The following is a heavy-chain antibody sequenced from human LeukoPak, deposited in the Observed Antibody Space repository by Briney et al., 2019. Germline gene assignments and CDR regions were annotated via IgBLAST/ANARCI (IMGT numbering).Heavy chain of an antibody. CDR2: INHSGST. V-gene: IGHV4-34*01. CDR3: ATLLLHDAFDI. Sequence: SETLSLTCAVYGGSVSGYYWSWIRQPPGKELEWIGEINHSGSTNYNPSLKSRVTISVDTSKNQFSLKLSSVTAADTAVYYCATLLLHDAFDIWGQGTMVTVSS. D-gene: IGHD3-22*01. J-gene: IGHJ3*02. CDR1: GGSVSGYY.